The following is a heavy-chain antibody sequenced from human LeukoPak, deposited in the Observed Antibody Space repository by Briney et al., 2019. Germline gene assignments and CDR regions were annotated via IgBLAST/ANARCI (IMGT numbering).Heavy chain of an antibody. Sequence: PETTSLTCAVYSGSFSGYYWSWIRQPPGKGREWIGEINHSGGTNYNPSLKSRLTISVDTSKNQFSLKLSSVTAADTAVYYCARGLRGWRGIAAAGDYGMDVWGQGTTVTVSS. CDR2: INHSGGT. D-gene: IGHD6-13*01. J-gene: IGHJ6*02. CDR1: SGSFSGYY. CDR3: ARGLRGWRGIAAAGDYGMDV. V-gene: IGHV4-34*01.